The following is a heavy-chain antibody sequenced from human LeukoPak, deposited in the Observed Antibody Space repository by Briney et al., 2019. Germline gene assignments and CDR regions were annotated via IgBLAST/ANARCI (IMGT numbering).Heavy chain of an antibody. CDR2: INHRGDT. J-gene: IGHJ4*03. V-gene: IGHV4-34*01. Sequence: PSETLSLTCAVYGGSFSTCYWSWLRQSPGKGLEWIAEINHRGDTNYNPSVKSRVTISVDTSKSQFSLKVSSLTAADTAVYYCARGPTISETGYFDYWGQGTLVTVSS. CDR1: GGSFSTCY. CDR3: ARGPTISETGYFDY. D-gene: IGHD1-1*01.